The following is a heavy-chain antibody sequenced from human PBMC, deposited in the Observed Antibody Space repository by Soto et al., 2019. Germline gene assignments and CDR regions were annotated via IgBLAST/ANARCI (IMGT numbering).Heavy chain of an antibody. CDR3: ARDPKTSGGQHWAFNYFDS. CDR2: ISYEGTNK. J-gene: IGHJ4*02. Sequence: QVQLVESGGGVVQPGRSLRLSCAASGFSFSISPMHWVRQAPGKGPEWVALISYEGTNKFYADSVKGRFTISRDNSKGTLYLQVDSLRPEDAAVYYCARDPKTSGGQHWAFNYFDSWGQGTLVTVSS. D-gene: IGHD7-27*01. CDR1: GFSFSISP. V-gene: IGHV3-30-3*01.